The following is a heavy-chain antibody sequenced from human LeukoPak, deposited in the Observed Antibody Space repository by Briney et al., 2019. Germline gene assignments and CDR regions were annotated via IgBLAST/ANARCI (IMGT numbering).Heavy chain of an antibody. CDR2: INHSGIT. CDR3: ARVGGTSYCSGGSCYSRPGPIY. D-gene: IGHD2-15*01. CDR1: GGSSSGYY. Sequence: SETLSLTCAVYGGSSSGYYWSWIRQPPGKGREWIGEINHSGITNYNPSLKSRVTISVDTSKNQFSLKLSSVTAADTAVYYCARVGGTSYCSGGSCYSRPGPIYWGQGTLVTVSS. V-gene: IGHV4-34*01. J-gene: IGHJ4*02.